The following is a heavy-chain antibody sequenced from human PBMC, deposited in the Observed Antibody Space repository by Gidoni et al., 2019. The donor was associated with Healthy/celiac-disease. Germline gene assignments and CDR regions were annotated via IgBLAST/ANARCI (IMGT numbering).Heavy chain of an antibody. J-gene: IGHJ5*02. D-gene: IGHD3-3*01. CDR2: IYYSGST. Sequence: QVQLQESGPGLVKPSQTLSLTCTVSGGSSSSGGYYWSWIRQHPRKGREWIGYIYYSGSTYDNPALKIRVTISVDTSKNQFSLKLSSVTAADTAVYYCARLAGGITIFGVVTGRGEFDPWGQGTLVTVSS. V-gene: IGHV4-31*03. CDR3: ARLAGGITIFGVVTGRGEFDP. CDR1: GGSSSSGGYY.